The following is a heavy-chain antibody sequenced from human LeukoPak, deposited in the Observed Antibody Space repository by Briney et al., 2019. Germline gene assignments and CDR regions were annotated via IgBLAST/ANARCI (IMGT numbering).Heavy chain of an antibody. V-gene: IGHV3-53*01. Sequence: GGSLRLSCAASGFTVGSNYMSWVRQAPGKGLEWVSVIYSGGSTYYADSVKGRFTISRDNSKNTLYLQMNSLRAEDTAVYYCARGGGYSGYDYDYYYGMDVWGQGTTVTVSS. CDR3: ARGGGYSGYDYDYYYGMDV. D-gene: IGHD5-12*01. CDR1: GFTVGSNY. J-gene: IGHJ6*02. CDR2: IYSGGST.